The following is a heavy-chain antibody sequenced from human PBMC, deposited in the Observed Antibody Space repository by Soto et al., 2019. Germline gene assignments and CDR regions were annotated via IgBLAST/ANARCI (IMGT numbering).Heavy chain of an antibody. CDR3: ARDPGRFYYSSSFPLLYYYYGMDV. V-gene: IGHV1-69*13. Sequence: SVKVSCKASGGTFSSYAISWVRQAPGQGLEWMGGIIPIFGTANYAQKFQGGVTITADESTSTAYMELSSLRSEDTAVYYCARDPGRFYYSSSFPLLYYYYGMDVWGQGTTVTVSS. CDR1: GGTFSSYA. D-gene: IGHD6-6*01. CDR2: IIPIFGTA. J-gene: IGHJ6*02.